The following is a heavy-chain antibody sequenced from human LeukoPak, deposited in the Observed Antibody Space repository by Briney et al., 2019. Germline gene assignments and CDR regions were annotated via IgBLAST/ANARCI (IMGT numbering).Heavy chain of an antibody. J-gene: IGHJ5*02. V-gene: IGHV3-23*01. CDR3: VKDALYASGTYYNS. Sequence: GGSLRLSCAASGFTFSSYAMSWVRQAPGKGLEWVSGISGSGGGTYYADSVKGRFTISRDNSKNTLSLQMNSLGAEDTAVYYCVKDALYASGTYYNSWGQGTLVTVSS. CDR1: GFTFSSYA. D-gene: IGHD3-10*01. CDR2: ISGSGGGT.